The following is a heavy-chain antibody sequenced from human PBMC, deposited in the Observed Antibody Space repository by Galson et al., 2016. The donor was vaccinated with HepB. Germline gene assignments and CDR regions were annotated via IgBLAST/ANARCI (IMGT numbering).Heavy chain of an antibody. CDR3: ATDRVAYYDDGGYYSLLDY. CDR1: GYTFTTYA. D-gene: IGHD3-22*01. Sequence: SVKVSCKASGYTFTTYAVHWVRQAPGQRLEWMGWINAGNGNTRYSQKFQGRVTMTEDTSTDTAYLELSSLRAEDTAVYYCATDRVAYYDDGGYYSLLDYWGQGTLVTVSS. V-gene: IGHV1-3*01. CDR2: INAGNGNT. J-gene: IGHJ4*02.